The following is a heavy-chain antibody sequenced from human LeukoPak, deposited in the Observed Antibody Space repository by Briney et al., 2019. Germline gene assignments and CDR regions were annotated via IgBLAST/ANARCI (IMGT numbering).Heavy chain of an antibody. Sequence: PGGSLRLSCAASGFTFSSYWMSWVRQAPGKGLEWVANIKQDGSDKYYVDSVKGRFTISRDNAKNSLHLQMNSLRAEDTAVYYCARASGYYYYYMDVWGKGTTVTISS. V-gene: IGHV3-7*01. CDR3: ARASGYYYYYMDV. CDR2: IKQDGSDK. J-gene: IGHJ6*03. D-gene: IGHD7-27*01. CDR1: GFTFSSYW.